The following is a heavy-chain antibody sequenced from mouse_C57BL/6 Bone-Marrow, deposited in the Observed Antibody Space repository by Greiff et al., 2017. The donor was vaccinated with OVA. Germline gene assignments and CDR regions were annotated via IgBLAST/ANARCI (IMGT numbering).Heavy chain of an antibody. D-gene: IGHD3-2*02. CDR1: GYTFTSYW. Sequence: QVQLQQPGAELVMPGASVKLSCKASGYTFTSYWMHWVKQRPGQGLEWIGEIDPSDSYTNYNQKFKGKSTLTVDKSSSTAYMQLSSLTSEDSAVYYCETTAQATWGAMDYWGQGTSVTVSS. J-gene: IGHJ4*01. CDR2: IDPSDSYT. CDR3: ETTAQATWGAMDY. V-gene: IGHV1-69*01.